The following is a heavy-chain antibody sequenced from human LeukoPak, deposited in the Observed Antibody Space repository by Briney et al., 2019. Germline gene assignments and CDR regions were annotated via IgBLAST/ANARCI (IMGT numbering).Heavy chain of an antibody. CDR3: TRGRAAAGQTDY. J-gene: IGHJ4*02. Sequence: GGSLRLSCTASGFTFGDYAMSWFRQAPGKGLEWVGFIKSKTYGGTTEYAASVKGRFTISRDDSKSIAYLQMNSLKTEDTAVYYCTRGRAAAGQTDYWGQGTLVTVSS. D-gene: IGHD6-13*01. CDR1: GFTFGDYA. CDR2: IKSKTYGGTT. V-gene: IGHV3-49*03.